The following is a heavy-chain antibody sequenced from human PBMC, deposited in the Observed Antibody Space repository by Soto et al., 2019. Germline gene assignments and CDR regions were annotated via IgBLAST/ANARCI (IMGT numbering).Heavy chain of an antibody. D-gene: IGHD3-3*02. CDR3: AKISSNGDYYGMDV. J-gene: IGHJ6*02. CDR1: GFTFSSYA. V-gene: IGHV3-23*01. Sequence: GGSLRLSCAASGFTFSSYAMSWVRQAPGKGLEWVSAISGSGGSTYYADSVKGRFTISRGNSKNTLYLQMNSLRAEDTAVYYCAKISSNGDYYGMDVWGQGTTVTVSS. CDR2: ISGSGGST.